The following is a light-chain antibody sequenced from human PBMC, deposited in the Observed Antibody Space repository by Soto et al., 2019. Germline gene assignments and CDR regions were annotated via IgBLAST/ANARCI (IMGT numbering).Light chain of an antibody. CDR2: LGS. Sequence: DVVMTPSPLSLPVTPGAPASISCRSSQSLLHSNGYNYLDWYLQKPGQSPQLLIYLGSNRASGVPDRFSGSGSGTDFTLKISRVEAEDVGVYYCMQALQTPRTFGQGTKLEIK. CDR3: MQALQTPRT. V-gene: IGKV2-28*01. J-gene: IGKJ2*01. CDR1: QSLLHSNGYNY.